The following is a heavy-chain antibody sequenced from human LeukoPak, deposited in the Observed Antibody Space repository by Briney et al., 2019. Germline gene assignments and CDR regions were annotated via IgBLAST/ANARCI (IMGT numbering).Heavy chain of an antibody. Sequence: SVKVSCKASGGTFSSYAISWVRQAPGQGLEWIGRIIPILGIANYAQKFQGRVTITADKSTSTAYMELSSLRSEDTAVYYCARGVRGYSYGLDYWGQGTLVTVSS. J-gene: IGHJ4*02. V-gene: IGHV1-69*04. CDR1: GGTFSSYA. D-gene: IGHD5-18*01. CDR3: ARGVRGYSYGLDY. CDR2: IIPILGIA.